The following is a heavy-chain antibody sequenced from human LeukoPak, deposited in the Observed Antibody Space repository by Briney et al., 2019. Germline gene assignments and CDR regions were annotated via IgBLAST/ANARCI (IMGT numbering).Heavy chain of an antibody. CDR2: IYYSGST. V-gene: IGHV4-59*08. CDR1: GGSISSYY. J-gene: IGHJ4*01. CDR3: ARRSEVGALHYFDY. Sequence: SETLSLTCTVSGGSISSYYWSWIRQPPGKGLEWIGYIYYSGSTNYNPSLKSRVTISVDTSRNQSSLKLSSVTAADTAVYYCARRSEVGALHYFDYWGRGTLVTVSS. D-gene: IGHD1-26*01.